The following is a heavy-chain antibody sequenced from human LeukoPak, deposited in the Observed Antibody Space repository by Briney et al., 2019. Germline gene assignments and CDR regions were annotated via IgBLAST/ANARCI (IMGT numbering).Heavy chain of an antibody. CDR3: AGEPSDYYYDGMDV. J-gene: IGHJ6*02. Sequence: SETLSLTCAVYGASFSGYYWSWIRQPPGKGLEWLGEINHSGSTNYNPSLKSRVTISVDTSKNQFSLKLSSVTAADTAVYYCAGEPSDYYYDGMDVWGQGTTVTVSS. V-gene: IGHV4-34*01. CDR2: INHSGST. D-gene: IGHD1-26*01. CDR1: GASFSGYY.